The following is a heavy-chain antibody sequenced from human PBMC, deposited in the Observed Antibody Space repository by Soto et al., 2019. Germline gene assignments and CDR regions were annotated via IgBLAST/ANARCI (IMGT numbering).Heavy chain of an antibody. J-gene: IGHJ4*02. Sequence: SETLSLTCTVSGGSISSNYWTWIRQPPGKGLEWIGYVYNSGSTNYNPSLKSRVTISEDTSKSQFSLKVNSMIAADTAVYYCARYRREAVAGYTLDNWGQGILVTVSS. CDR3: ARYRREAVAGYTLDN. D-gene: IGHD6-13*01. CDR2: VYNSGST. V-gene: IGHV4-59*01. CDR1: GGSISSNY.